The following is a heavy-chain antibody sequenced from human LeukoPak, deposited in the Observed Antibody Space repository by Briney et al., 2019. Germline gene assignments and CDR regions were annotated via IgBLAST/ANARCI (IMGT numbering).Heavy chain of an antibody. CDR3: ARNWNDVAFDI. V-gene: IGHV1-46*01. D-gene: IGHD1-1*01. CDR2: INPSGGST. J-gene: IGHJ3*02. Sequence: ASVKVSCKASGYTFTSYYMHWVRQAPGQGLEWMGIINPSGGSTSYAQKFQGRVTMTRDTSTGTVYMELSSLRSEDTAVYYCARNWNDVAFDIWGQGTMVTVSS. CDR1: GYTFTSYY.